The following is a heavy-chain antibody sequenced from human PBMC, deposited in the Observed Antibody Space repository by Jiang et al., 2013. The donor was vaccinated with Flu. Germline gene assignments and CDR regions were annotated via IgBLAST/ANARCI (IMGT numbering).Heavy chain of an antibody. J-gene: IGHJ3*02. D-gene: IGHD2-21*01. CDR2: IYHSGST. V-gene: IGHV4-38-2*02. CDR1: GYSISSGYY. CDR3: ARSNAYCGGDCQDAFDI. Sequence: VLLKPSETLSLTCTVSGYSISSGYYWGWIRQPPGKGLEWIGSIYHSGSTYYNPSLKSRVTISVDTSKNQFSLKLSSVTAADTAVYYCARSNAYCGGDCQDAFDIWGQGTMVTVSS.